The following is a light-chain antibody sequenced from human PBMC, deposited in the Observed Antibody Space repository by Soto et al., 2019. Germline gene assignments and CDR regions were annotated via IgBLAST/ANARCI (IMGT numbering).Light chain of an antibody. Sequence: QSALTQPASVSGSPRQSITISCTGTSSDVGGYNYVSWYQQHPGKAPKFMIYDVSNRPSGVSNRFSGSKSGNTASLTISGLQAEDGADYYCSSYTTSNTRQIVFGTGTKVTVL. CDR2: DVS. J-gene: IGLJ1*01. CDR3: SSYTTSNTRQIV. CDR1: SSDVGGYNY. V-gene: IGLV2-14*01.